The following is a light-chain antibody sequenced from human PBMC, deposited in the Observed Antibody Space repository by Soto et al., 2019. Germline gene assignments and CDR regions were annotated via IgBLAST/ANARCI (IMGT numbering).Light chain of an antibody. J-gene: IGLJ1*01. CDR2: EVS. CDR3: SSCTSSSPFV. V-gene: IGLV2-18*02. CDR1: SSDVGSYNR. Sequence: QSALTQPPSVSGSPGQSVTISCSGTSSDVGSYNRVSWYQQPPGTAPKIMIYEVSNRPSGVPDRFSESKSGNLASLTISGLQAADEAAYYCSSCTSSSPFVFGSGTTLTVL.